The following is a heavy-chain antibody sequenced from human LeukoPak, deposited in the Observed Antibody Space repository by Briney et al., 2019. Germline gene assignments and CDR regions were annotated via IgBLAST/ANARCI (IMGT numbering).Heavy chain of an antibody. J-gene: IGHJ4*02. Sequence: PSETLSLTCAVYGGSFSGYYWSWIRQPPGKGLEWIGEINHSGSTNYNPSLKSRVTISVDTSKNQFSLKLSSVTAADTAVYYCARGPWVRGVRFDYWGPGILVTVSS. CDR2: INHSGST. CDR3: ARGPWVRGVRFDY. V-gene: IGHV4-34*01. D-gene: IGHD3-10*01. CDR1: GGSFSGYY.